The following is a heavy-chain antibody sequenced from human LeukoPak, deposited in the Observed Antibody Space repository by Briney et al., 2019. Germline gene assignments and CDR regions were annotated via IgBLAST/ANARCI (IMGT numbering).Heavy chain of an antibody. CDR1: GFTFSSYE. Sequence: GGSLRLSCAASGFTFSSYEMNWVRQAPGKGLEWVSYISSSGSTIYYADSVKGRFTISRDNAKNSLYLQMNSLRAEDTAVYYCARDKSGAVGAGHDYWGQGTLVTVSS. J-gene: IGHJ4*02. D-gene: IGHD1-26*01. CDR3: ARDKSGAVGAGHDY. CDR2: ISSSGSTI. V-gene: IGHV3-48*03.